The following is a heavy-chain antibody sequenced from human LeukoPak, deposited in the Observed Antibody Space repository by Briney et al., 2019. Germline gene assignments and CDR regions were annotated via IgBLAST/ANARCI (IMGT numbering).Heavy chain of an antibody. D-gene: IGHD4-17*01. V-gene: IGHV1-24*01. Sequence: ASVKVSCKVSGYTLTELSMHWVRQAPGKGLEWMGGFDPEDGETIYAQKFQGRVTMTEDTSTATAYMELSSLRSEDTAVYYCATLPTTVTTYWFDPWGQGTLVTVSS. J-gene: IGHJ5*02. CDR1: GYTLTELS. CDR3: ATLPTTVTTYWFDP. CDR2: FDPEDGET.